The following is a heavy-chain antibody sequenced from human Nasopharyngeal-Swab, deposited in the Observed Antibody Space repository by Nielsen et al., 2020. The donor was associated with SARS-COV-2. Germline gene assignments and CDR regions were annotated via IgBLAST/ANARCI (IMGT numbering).Heavy chain of an antibody. CDR1: GASVSSSIYY. V-gene: IGHV4-31*03. CDR3: ARGTPFDY. D-gene: IGHD1-1*01. Sequence: SETLSLTCTVSGASVSSSIYYWSWIRQLPGKGLEWIGYIYRLGGTSYNPSLKSRVTISLDASNNQFSLRLSSVTAADTAMFYCARGTPFDYWGQGILVTVSS. CDR2: IYRLGGT. J-gene: IGHJ4*02.